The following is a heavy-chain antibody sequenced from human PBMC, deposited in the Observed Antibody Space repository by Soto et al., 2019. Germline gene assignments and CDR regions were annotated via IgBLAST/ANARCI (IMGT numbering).Heavy chain of an antibody. CDR2: ISSTGSTT. CDR3: TRDLFSGPFDY. CDR1: GLIFSDYT. Sequence: PGGSLRLSCAASGLIFSDYTLNWVRQAPGRGLEWVSSISSTGSTTYYADSVKGRFTISRDNAKNSLYLQMNSLRDGDTAMYYCTRDLFSGPFDYWGQGTLVTVSS. V-gene: IGHV3-48*02. J-gene: IGHJ4*02. D-gene: IGHD6-19*01.